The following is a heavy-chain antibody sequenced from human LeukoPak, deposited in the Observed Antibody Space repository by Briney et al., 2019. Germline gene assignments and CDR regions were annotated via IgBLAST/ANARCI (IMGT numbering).Heavy chain of an antibody. CDR1: GFTFSSYA. CDR2: ISGSGGST. J-gene: IGHJ4*02. D-gene: IGHD1-26*01. V-gene: IGHV3-23*01. CDR3: ANPPYSGSYGYFDY. Sequence: PGGSLRLSCAASGFTFSSYAMSWVRQAPGQGLEWVSAISGSGGSTYYADSVKGRFTISRDNSKNTLYLQMNSLRAEDTAVYYCANPPYSGSYGYFDYWGQGTLVTVSS.